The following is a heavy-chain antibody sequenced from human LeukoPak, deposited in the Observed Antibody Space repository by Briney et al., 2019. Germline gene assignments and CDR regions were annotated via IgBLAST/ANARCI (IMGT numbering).Heavy chain of an antibody. CDR2: IFYSGSA. D-gene: IGHD6-19*01. J-gene: IGHJ4*02. V-gene: IGHV4-39*01. CDR3: ARRGGGDSSGFVDY. Sequence: SETLSLTCTVSGGSISSSSYYWGWIRQPPGKGLEWIGSIFYSGSAYYNPSLKSRVTISVDTSKNQFSLKLSSVTAADTAVYYCARRGGGDSSGFVDYWGQGTLVTVSS. CDR1: GGSISSSSYY.